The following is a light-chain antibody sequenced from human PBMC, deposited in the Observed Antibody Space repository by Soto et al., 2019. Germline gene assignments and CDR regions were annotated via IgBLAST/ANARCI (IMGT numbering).Light chain of an antibody. J-gene: IGLJ1*01. V-gene: IGLV2-14*01. CDR2: DVS. Sequence: QCALTQPDSVSGSPGQSSTISCTGTSSDVGGYNYVSWYQQHPGKAPKLMIYDVSNRPSGVSNRFSGYKSGNTASLTFSGLQAEDEADYYCSSYTSSSTLFVFGTGTRSPS. CDR1: SSDVGGYNY. CDR3: SSYTSSSTLFV.